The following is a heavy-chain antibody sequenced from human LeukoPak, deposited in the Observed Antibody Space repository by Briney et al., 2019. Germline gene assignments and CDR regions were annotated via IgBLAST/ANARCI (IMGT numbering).Heavy chain of an antibody. CDR1: GGSISSSSYY. D-gene: IGHD3-10*01. J-gene: IGHJ4*02. CDR3: ASLRDDYGSGSYPDY. CDR2: IYYSGST. V-gene: IGHV4-39*01. Sequence: SETLSLTCTVSGGSISSSSYYWGWIRQPPGKGLEWIGSIYYSGSTYYNPSLKSRVTISVDTSKNQFSLKLSSVTAADTAVYYRASLRDDYGSGSYPDYWGQGTLVTVSS.